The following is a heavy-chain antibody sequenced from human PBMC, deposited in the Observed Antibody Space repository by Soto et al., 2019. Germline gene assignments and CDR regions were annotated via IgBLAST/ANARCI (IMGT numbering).Heavy chain of an antibody. D-gene: IGHD3-10*01. V-gene: IGHV3-11*01. Sequence: QVQLVESGGGLVKPGGSLRLSCAASGFSFSDYYMSWIRQAPGKGPEWVSYISNSGSTKHYADSVKGRFTISRDNAKNSLYLEMNGLRAEDTAVYSCARVKGSYAIDYWGQGTLVTVSS. CDR3: ARVKGSYAIDY. J-gene: IGHJ4*02. CDR1: GFSFSDYY. CDR2: ISNSGSTK.